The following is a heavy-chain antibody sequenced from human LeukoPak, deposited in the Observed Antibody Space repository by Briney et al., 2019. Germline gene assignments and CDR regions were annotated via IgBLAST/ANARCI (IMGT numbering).Heavy chain of an antibody. CDR3: ASSSGWYGYDY. D-gene: IGHD6-19*01. V-gene: IGHV3-11*06. J-gene: IGHJ4*02. Sequence: GGSLRLSCAASGFIFSDYYMSWIRQAPGKGLEWVSYISSSSSYTNYADSVKGRFTISRDNAKNSLYLQMNSLRAEDTAVYYCASSSGWYGYDYWGQGTLVTVSS. CDR2: ISSSSSYT. CDR1: GFIFSDYY.